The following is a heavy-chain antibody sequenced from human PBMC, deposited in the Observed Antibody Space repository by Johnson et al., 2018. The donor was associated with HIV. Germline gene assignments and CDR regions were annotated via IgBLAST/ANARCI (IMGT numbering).Heavy chain of an antibody. V-gene: IGHV3-20*04. J-gene: IGHJ3*02. CDR1: GFTFDDYG. CDR3: AREGWEITMIQGAFDI. D-gene: IGHD3-10*01. Sequence: VQLVESGGGVVRPGGSLRLSCAVSGFTFDDYGMSWVRQAPGKGLEWVSVINWNGGSTGYADSVKVRFTISRDNAKNSLYLQMNSLRAEDTALYYCAREGWEITMIQGAFDIWGQGTMVTVSS. CDR2: INWNGGST.